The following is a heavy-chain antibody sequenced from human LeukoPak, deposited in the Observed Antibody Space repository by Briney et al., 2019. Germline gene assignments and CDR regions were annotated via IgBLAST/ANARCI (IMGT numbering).Heavy chain of an antibody. D-gene: IGHD2-2*01. V-gene: IGHV3-11*06. CDR1: GFTFSDYY. CDR2: ISRSSSYT. J-gene: IGHJ4*02. Sequence: PGGSLRLSCAASGFTFSDYYMSWIRQAPGKGLEWVSYISRSSSYTNYADSVKGRFTISRDNAKNSLYLQMNSLRAEDTAVYYCARVTAPAGVPAAMPGYWGQGTLVTVSS. CDR3: ARVTAPAGVPAAMPGY.